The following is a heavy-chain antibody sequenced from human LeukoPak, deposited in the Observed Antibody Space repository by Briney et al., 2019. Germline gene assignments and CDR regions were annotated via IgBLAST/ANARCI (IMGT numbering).Heavy chain of an antibody. CDR1: GYTFSNYY. V-gene: IGHV1-8*02. CDR2: MNPNSGNT. D-gene: IGHD1-26*01. CDR3: ARGGSYPDY. J-gene: IGHJ4*02. Sequence: ASVKVSCKASGYTFSNYYTHWVRQATGQGLEWMGWMNPNSGNTGYAQKFQGRVTMTRNTSISTAYMELSSLRSEDTAVYYCARGGSYPDYWGQGTLVTVSS.